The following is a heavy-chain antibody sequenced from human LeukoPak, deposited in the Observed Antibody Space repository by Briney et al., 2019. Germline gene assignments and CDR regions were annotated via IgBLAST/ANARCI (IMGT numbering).Heavy chain of an antibody. D-gene: IGHD6-13*01. CDR3: ARDLAAAALGYYYYGMDV. CDR1: GFTFSSYG. J-gene: IGHJ6*02. V-gene: IGHV3-33*01. Sequence: GGSLRLSCAASGFTFSSYGMHWVRQAPGKGLEWVAVIWYDGSNKYDADSVKGRFTISRDNSKNTLYLQMNSLRAEDTAVDYCARDLAAAALGYYYYGMDVWGQGTTVTVSS. CDR2: IWYDGSNK.